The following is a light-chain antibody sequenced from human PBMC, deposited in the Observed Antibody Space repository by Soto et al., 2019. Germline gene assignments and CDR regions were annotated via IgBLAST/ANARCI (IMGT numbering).Light chain of an antibody. CDR1: SSNIGSNT. CDR2: SNN. CDR3: AAWDDSLVV. J-gene: IGLJ2*01. V-gene: IGLV1-44*01. Sequence: QSVLTQPPSASGTPGQRVTISCSGSSSNIGSNTVNWYQQLPGTAPKLLIYSNNHRPSGVPDRFSGSKSGTSASLAISGLQSEDEADYYCAAWDDSLVVFGGGTQLTVL.